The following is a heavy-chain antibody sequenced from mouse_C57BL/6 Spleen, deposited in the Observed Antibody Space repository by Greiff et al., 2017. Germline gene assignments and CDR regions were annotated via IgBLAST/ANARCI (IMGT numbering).Heavy chain of an antibody. Sequence: EVQLQQSGAELVRPGASVKLSCTASGFNIKDDYMHWVKQRPEQGLEWIGWIDPENGDTAYASKFQGKATITADTASNTAYLQLSSLTSEDTAVYYCIFYDYDEGYFDYWGQGTTLTVSS. CDR2: IDPENGDT. J-gene: IGHJ2*01. V-gene: IGHV14-4*01. CDR1: GFNIKDDY. CDR3: IFYDYDEGYFDY. D-gene: IGHD2-4*01.